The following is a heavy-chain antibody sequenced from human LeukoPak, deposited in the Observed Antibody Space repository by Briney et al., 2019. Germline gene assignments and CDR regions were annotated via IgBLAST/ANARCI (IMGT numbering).Heavy chain of an antibody. D-gene: IGHD3-22*01. CDR2: ISAYNGNT. V-gene: IGHV1-18*04. CDR1: GYTFTGYY. CDR3: AAHYYDSSGYFPTIDY. J-gene: IGHJ4*02. Sequence: GASVKVSCKASGYTFTGYYMHWVRQAPGQGLEWMGWISAYNGNTNYAQKLQGRVTMTTDTSTSTAYMELRSLRSDDTAVYYCAAHYYDSSGYFPTIDYWGQGTLVTVSS.